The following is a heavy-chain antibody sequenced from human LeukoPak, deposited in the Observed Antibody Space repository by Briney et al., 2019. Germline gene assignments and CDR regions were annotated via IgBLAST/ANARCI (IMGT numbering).Heavy chain of an antibody. V-gene: IGHV3-23*01. D-gene: IGHD3-3*01. Sequence: GGSLRLSCAASGFTFSSSPMSWVRQAPGKGLEWVSAISGTGGSIYYADSVKGRFTISRGNSKNTLYLHLNSLRVEDTAVYYCASNPRGTIFGVPNYWGQGTLVTVSS. CDR1: GFTFSSSP. CDR3: ASNPRGTIFGVPNY. CDR2: ISGTGGSI. J-gene: IGHJ4*02.